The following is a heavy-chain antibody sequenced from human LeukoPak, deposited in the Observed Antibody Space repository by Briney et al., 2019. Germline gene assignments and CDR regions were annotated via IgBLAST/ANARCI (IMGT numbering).Heavy chain of an antibody. V-gene: IGHV4-34*01. Sequence: PETLSLTCAVYGGSFSGYYWSWIRQPPGKGLEWIGEINHSGSTNYNPSLKSRVTISVDTSKNQFSLKLSSVTAADTAVYYCARQGPDDSENAFDIWGQGTMVTVSS. CDR1: GGSFSGYY. J-gene: IGHJ3*02. D-gene: IGHD3-22*01. CDR3: ARQGPDDSENAFDI. CDR2: INHSGST.